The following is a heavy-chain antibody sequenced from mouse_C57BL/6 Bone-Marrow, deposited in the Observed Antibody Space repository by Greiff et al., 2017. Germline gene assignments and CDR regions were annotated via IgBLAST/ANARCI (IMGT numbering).Heavy chain of an antibody. Sequence: QVQLQQPGAELVKPGASVKLSCKASGYTFTSYWMHWVKQRPGQGLEWIGMIHPNSGSTNYNEKFKSKATLTVDKSSSTAYMQRSSLTSEDSAVYYCARDPITTVVATDYWGQGTTLTVSS. D-gene: IGHD1-1*01. V-gene: IGHV1-64*01. CDR1: GYTFTSYW. CDR2: IHPNSGST. J-gene: IGHJ2*01. CDR3: ARDPITTVVATDY.